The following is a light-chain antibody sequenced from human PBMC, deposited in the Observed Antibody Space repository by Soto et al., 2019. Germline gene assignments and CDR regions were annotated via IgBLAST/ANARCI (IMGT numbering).Light chain of an antibody. J-gene: IGLJ1*01. CDR1: SSKIGSNY. CDR2: RNN. CDR3: AAWDDSLSGLYV. V-gene: IGLV1-47*01. Sequence: QSVLTQPPSASGTPRQRGTISCSGSSSKIGSNYVYWYQQLPGTAPKPLIYRNNQRPSGVPDRFSGSKSGTSASLAISGLRSEDEADYYCAAWDDSLSGLYVFGTGTKVTVL.